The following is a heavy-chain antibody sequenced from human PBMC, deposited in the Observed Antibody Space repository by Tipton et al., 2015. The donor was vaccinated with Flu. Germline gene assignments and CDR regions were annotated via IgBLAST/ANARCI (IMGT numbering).Heavy chain of an antibody. Sequence: SLRLSCAASGFTFSSYEMNWVRQAPGKGLEWVSYISSSGSTIYYADSVKGRFTISRDNAKNSLYLQMNSLRAEDTAVYYCVREGAGIFGGVINVSHFFGMGVWGQGTPVTVS. CDR1: GFTFSSYE. V-gene: IGHV3-48*03. D-gene: IGHD3-3*01. CDR2: ISSSGSTI. J-gene: IGHJ6*02. CDR3: VREGAGIFGGVINVSHFFGMGV.